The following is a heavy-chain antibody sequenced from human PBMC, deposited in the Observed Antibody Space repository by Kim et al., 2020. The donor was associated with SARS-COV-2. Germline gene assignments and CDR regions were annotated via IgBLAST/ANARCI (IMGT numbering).Heavy chain of an antibody. J-gene: IGHJ4*02. CDR1: GFTFSSYA. CDR3: AKGSSGYYYDY. V-gene: IGHV3-23*01. D-gene: IGHD3-22*01. CDR2: ITVSGATT. Sequence: GGSLRLSCAASGFTFSSYAMSWVRQAPGKGLEWVSSITVSGATTYYADSVKGRFTISRDNSKNTLYLQMDSLRAEDTAEYYCAKGSSGYYYDYWGRGTLVTVSS.